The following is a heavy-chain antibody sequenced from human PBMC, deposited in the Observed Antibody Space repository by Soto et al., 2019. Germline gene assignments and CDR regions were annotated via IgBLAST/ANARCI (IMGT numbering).Heavy chain of an antibody. J-gene: IGHJ4*02. CDR1: GGSISSGGYY. CDR3: ARGGSSWYLPDY. CDR2: IYYSGST. V-gene: IGHV4-61*08. D-gene: IGHD6-13*01. Sequence: SETLSLTCTVSGGSISSGGYYWSWIRQHPGKGLEWIGYIYYSGSTNYNPSLKSRVTISVDTSKNQFSLNLSSVTAADTAVYYCARGGSSWYLPDYWGQGTLVTVSS.